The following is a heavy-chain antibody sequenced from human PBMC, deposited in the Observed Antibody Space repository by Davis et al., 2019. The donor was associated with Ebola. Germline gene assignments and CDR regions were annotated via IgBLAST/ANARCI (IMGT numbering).Heavy chain of an antibody. D-gene: IGHD3-22*01. J-gene: IGHJ4*02. CDR3: ARGYYDSSGYYYSPYYFDY. CDR1: GFTVSSNY. CDR2: IYSGGST. Sequence: GESLKISCAASGFTVSSNYMSWVRQAPGEGLEWVSVIYSGGSTYYADSVKGRFTISRDNSKNTLYLQMNSLRAEDTAVYYCARGYYDSSGYYYSPYYFDYWGQGTLVTVSS. V-gene: IGHV3-66*01.